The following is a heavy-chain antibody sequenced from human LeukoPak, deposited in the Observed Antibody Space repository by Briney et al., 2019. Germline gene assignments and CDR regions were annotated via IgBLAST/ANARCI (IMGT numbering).Heavy chain of an antibody. Sequence: SETLSLTCTVSGGSISSGDYYWTWIRQHPGKGLEWIGNIYYSGSTYYNPSLKSRVTMSVDTSKNQFSLKLTSVTAADTAVYYCARSRDPLLDYWGQGTLVTVSS. V-gene: IGHV4-31*03. J-gene: IGHJ4*02. CDR1: GGSISSGDYY. CDR2: IYYSGST. CDR3: ARSRDPLLDY.